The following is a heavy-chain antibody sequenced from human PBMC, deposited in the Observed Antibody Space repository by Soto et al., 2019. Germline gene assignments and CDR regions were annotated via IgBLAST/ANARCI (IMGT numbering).Heavy chain of an antibody. V-gene: IGHV3-33*01. CDR3: ASSMRPNYYYYYGMDV. CDR2: IWYDGSNK. CDR1: GFTFSSYG. Sequence: SLRLSCAASGFTFSSYGMHWVRQAPGKGLEWVAVIWYDGSNKYYADSVKGRFTISRDNSKNTLYLQMSSLRSEDTAVYYCASSMRPNYYYYYGMDVWGQGTTVTVSS. J-gene: IGHJ6*02.